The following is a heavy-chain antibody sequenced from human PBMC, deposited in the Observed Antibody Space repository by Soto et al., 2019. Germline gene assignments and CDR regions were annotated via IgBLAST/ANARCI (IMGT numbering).Heavy chain of an antibody. CDR1: GYTFTGYY. CDR2: INPNSGGT. CDR3: ARDSSADSSGCSRGFHDFDI. D-gene: IGHD6-19*01. V-gene: IGHV1-2*04. J-gene: IGHJ3*02. Sequence: QVQLVQSGAEVKKPGASVKVSCKASGYTFTGYYMHWVRQAPGQGLEWMGWINPNSGGTNYEKKFQGWVTMTRDTSISTAYMELSRMRSDYTAVYYCARDSSADSSGCSRGFHDFDIWGQGTMVTVSS.